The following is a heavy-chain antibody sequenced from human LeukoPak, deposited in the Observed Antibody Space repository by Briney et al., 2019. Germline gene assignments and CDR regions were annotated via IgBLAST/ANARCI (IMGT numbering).Heavy chain of an antibody. D-gene: IGHD1-1*01. J-gene: IGHJ3*02. V-gene: IGHV3-23*01. CDR1: GFTFSSYA. CDR2: ISGSGGST. CDR3: AKDRWATQTTYDAFDM. Sequence: GGSLRLSCAASGFTFSSYAMSWVRQAPGKGLEGVAAISGSGGSTYYADSVKGRFTISRDNSKNTLYLQLNSLRAEDTAVYYCAKDRWATQTTYDAFDMWGQGTMVTVSS.